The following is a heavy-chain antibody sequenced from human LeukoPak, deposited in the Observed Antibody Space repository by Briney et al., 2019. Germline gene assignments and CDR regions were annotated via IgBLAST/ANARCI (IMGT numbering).Heavy chain of an antibody. V-gene: IGHV3-23*01. CDR3: ARGGSPPEALGDALDI. CDR2: ISASGGST. Sequence: PGGSLRLSCAASGFTFNNYAMSWVRQAPGKGLEWVSDISASGGSTDYADSVKGRFTISRDNAKNTLYLQMNSLRVEDTAVYYCARGGSPPEALGDALDIWGQGTMVTVSS. CDR1: GFTFNNYA. J-gene: IGHJ3*02. D-gene: IGHD1-26*01.